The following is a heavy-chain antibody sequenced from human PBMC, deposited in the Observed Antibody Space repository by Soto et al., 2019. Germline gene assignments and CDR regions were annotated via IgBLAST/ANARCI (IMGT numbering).Heavy chain of an antibody. Sequence: QVQLVQSGAEVKKPGASVKVSCKASGYTFTSYGISWVRQAPGRGLEWMGWISAYNGNTNYAQKLQGRVTMTTDTSTSTAYMELRSLRSDDTAVYYCARYSSSPYYYYYYGMDVWGQGTTVTVSS. D-gene: IGHD6-13*01. CDR1: GYTFTSYG. CDR3: ARYSSSPYYYYYYGMDV. V-gene: IGHV1-18*01. J-gene: IGHJ6*02. CDR2: ISAYNGNT.